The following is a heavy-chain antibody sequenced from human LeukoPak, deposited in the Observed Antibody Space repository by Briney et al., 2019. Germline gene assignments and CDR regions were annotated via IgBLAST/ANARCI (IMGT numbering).Heavy chain of an antibody. Sequence: PSETLSLTWAVYGGSFSGYYWSWISQPPGKGLEWIGEINHSGRTNINPSLKSRVTISVGTSKNQFSLKLSSVTAADTAVYYCARLGYCSSTSCYYYYYYMDVWGKGTTVSVSS. V-gene: IGHV4-34*01. CDR2: INHSGRT. J-gene: IGHJ6*03. CDR3: ARLGYCSSTSCYYYYYYMDV. CDR1: GGSFSGYY. D-gene: IGHD2-2*01.